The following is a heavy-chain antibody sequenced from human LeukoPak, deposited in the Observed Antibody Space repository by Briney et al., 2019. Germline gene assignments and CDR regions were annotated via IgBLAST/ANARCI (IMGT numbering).Heavy chain of an antibody. D-gene: IGHD3-16*01. CDR1: GGSISSYY. J-gene: IGHJ5*02. CDR2: IYTSGST. CDR3: ARDSFRDYGNWFDP. V-gene: IGHV4-4*07. Sequence: SETLSLTCTVSGGSISSYYWSWLRQPAGKGLEWIGRIYTSGSTNYNPSLTSRVTMSVDTSKNQFSLKLSSVTAADTAVYYCARDSFRDYGNWFDPWGEGTLVTVSS.